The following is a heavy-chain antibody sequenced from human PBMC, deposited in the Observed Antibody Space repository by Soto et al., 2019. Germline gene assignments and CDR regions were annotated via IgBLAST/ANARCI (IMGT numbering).Heavy chain of an antibody. CDR1: GGTFISYA. J-gene: IGHJ6*02. CDR3: ARELNYDFCSGESYYYYGMDV. V-gene: IGHV1-69*01. Sequence: QVQLVQSGAEVKKPGSSVKVSCKASGGTFISYAISWVRQAPGQGLEWMGGIIPILGTANYAQKFQGRVTITADESTSTAYMELSSLRSEDTAVYYCARELNYDFCSGESYYYYGMDVWGQGTTVTVSS. D-gene: IGHD3-3*01. CDR2: IIPILGTA.